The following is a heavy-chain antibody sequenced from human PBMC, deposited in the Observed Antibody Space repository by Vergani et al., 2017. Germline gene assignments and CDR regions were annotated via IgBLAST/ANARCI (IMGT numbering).Heavy chain of an antibody. J-gene: IGHJ6*02. V-gene: IGHV3-23*04. CDR1: GFRFSDYG. CDR3: ARGSGIPSGYSYVSMRSAPSYYYGMDV. CDR2: ISGSGVTT. Sequence: VQLVESGGGLVKPGGSLRLSCAASGFRFSDYGMSWVRQAPGKGLEWVSFISGSGVTTDYADSVKGRFTTSRDNSKNTLYVQMNSLRAEDTAVYYCARGSGIPSGYSYVSMRSAPSYYYGMDVWGQGTTVTVSS. D-gene: IGHD5-18*01.